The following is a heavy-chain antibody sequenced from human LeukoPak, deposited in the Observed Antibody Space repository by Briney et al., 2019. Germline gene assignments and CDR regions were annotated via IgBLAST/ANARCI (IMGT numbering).Heavy chain of an antibody. CDR2: IIPIFGTA. D-gene: IGHD3-22*01. J-gene: IGHJ3*02. Sequence: SVKVSCKASGGTFSSYAISWVRQAPGQGLEWMGGIIPIFGTANYAQKFQGRVTITADESTSTAYMELSSLRSDDTAVYYCARDYYYDSSGYYLDDAFDIWGQGTMVTVSS. CDR3: ARDYYYDSSGYYLDDAFDI. V-gene: IGHV1-69*13. CDR1: GGTFSSYA.